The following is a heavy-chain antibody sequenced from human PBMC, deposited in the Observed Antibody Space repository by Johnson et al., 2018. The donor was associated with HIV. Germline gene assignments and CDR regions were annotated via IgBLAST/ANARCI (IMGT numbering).Heavy chain of an antibody. D-gene: IGHD4-23*01. J-gene: IGHJ3*02. CDR2: ISDSGGSP. CDR1: GFTFSSYA. CDR3: ARRTVVTPGAFDI. V-gene: IGHV3-23*04. Sequence: VQLVESGGGLVQPGGSLRLSCAASGFTFSSYAMRWVRQAPGKGLEWVSGISDSGGSPHYAASVKGRFTISRANAKNSLSLHLNSLRAEDTAVYYCARRTVVTPGAFDIWGQGTMVTVS.